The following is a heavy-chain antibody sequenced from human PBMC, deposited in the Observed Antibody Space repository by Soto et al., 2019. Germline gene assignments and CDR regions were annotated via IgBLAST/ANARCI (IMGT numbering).Heavy chain of an antibody. V-gene: IGHV3-48*02. CDR2: ISSSGRTV. CDR3: AMDSYDSSGYSGY. CDR1: GFTFSSYS. D-gene: IGHD3-22*01. J-gene: IGHJ4*02. Sequence: GGSLRLSCAASGFTFSSYSMNWVRQAPGKGLEWVSYISSSGRTVYYVDSVKGRFTISRDNAKNSLYLQMNSLRDEDTAVYYCAMDSYDSSGYSGYWGQGTLVTVSS.